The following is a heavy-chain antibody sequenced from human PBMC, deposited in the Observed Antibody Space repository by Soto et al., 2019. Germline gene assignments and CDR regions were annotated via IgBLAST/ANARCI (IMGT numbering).Heavy chain of an antibody. D-gene: IGHD3-9*01. J-gene: IGHJ6*02. CDR3: ARDTYYDILTGYYPPGDGMDV. CDR2: ISSSSSYI. Sequence: GGSLSLSCAASGFTFSSYSMNWVRQAPGKGLEWVSSISSSSSYIYYADSVKGRFTISRDNAKNSLYLQMNSLRAEDTAVYYCARDTYYDILTGYYPPGDGMDVWGQGTTVTVSS. V-gene: IGHV3-21*01. CDR1: GFTFSSYS.